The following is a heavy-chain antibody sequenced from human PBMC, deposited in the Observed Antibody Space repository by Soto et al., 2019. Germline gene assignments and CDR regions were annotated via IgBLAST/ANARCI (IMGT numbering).Heavy chain of an antibody. CDR3: ARGENYGDHEGACDI. V-gene: IGHV4-34*01. CDR2: INHSGST. CDR1: GGSFSGYY. J-gene: IGHJ3*02. D-gene: IGHD4-17*01. Sequence: QVQLQQWGAGLLKPSETLSLTCAVYGGSFSGYYWSWIRQPPGKGLEWIGEINHSGSTNYNPSHKSRVTISVDTSKNQFSLKLSSVTAADTAVYYCARGENYGDHEGACDIWGQGTMVTVSS.